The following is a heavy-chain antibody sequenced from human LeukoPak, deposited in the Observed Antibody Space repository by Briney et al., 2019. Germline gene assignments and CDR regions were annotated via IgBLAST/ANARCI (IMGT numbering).Heavy chain of an antibody. J-gene: IGHJ4*02. CDR2: IIPIFGTA. D-gene: IGHD2-2*01. CDR3: ARDYCSSTSCLFDY. V-gene: IGHV1-69*01. Sequence: SVKVSCKASGGTFSSYAISWVRQAPGQGLEWMGGIIPIFGTANYAQKFQGRVTITADESTSTAFMELTRLRSDDTAVYYCARDYCSSTSCLFDYWGQGTLVTVSS. CDR1: GGTFSSYA.